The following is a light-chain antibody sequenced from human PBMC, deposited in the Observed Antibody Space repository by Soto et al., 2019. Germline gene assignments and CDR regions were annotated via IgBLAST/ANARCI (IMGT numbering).Light chain of an antibody. V-gene: IGLV1-44*01. J-gene: IGLJ2*01. CDR1: SSNIGSYT. CDR2: SNN. Sequence: QSVLTQPPSASGTPGQRVTISCSGSSSNIGSYTVNWYQQLPGTAPKLLIYSNNQRPSGVPDRFSGSKSGTSAYLAISGLKSEDGTDYYCAAWDDSLNGPGFGGGTKLTVL. CDR3: AAWDDSLNGPG.